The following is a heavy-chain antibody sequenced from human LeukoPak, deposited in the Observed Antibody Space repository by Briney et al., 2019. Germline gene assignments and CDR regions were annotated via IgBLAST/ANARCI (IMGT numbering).Heavy chain of an antibody. J-gene: IGHJ4*02. Sequence: GGSLRLSCEASGFTFSNYWMSWVRQAPGKGLEWVAYIKQDGSEKYYVDSVKGRFTISRDNTKNSLYLQMNSLRAEDTAVYYCSKDLFTSVSKYSSFDYWGQGTVVSVSS. CDR1: GFTFSNYW. V-gene: IGHV3-7*01. CDR3: SKDLFTSVSKYSSFDY. D-gene: IGHD6-6*01. CDR2: IKQDGSEK.